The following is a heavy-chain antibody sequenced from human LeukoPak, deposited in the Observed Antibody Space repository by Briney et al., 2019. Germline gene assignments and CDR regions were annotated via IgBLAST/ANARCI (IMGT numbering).Heavy chain of an antibody. Sequence: AASVKVSCKASGYTFIAYYMHWVRQAPGQGLEWMGWINPNSGGTNYAQKFQGRVTMTEDTSTDTAYMELSSLGSEDTAAYYCATHGGAYCSGGSCAFDIWGQGTMVTVSS. CDR2: INPNSGGT. CDR3: ATHGGAYCSGGSCAFDI. J-gene: IGHJ3*02. V-gene: IGHV1-2*02. D-gene: IGHD2-15*01. CDR1: GYTFIAYY.